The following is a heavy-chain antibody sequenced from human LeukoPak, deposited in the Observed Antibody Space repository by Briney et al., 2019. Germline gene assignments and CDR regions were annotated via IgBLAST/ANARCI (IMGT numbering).Heavy chain of an antibody. CDR2: IIPIFGTA. CDR3: ARDLGSLHYYYGMDV. D-gene: IGHD3-16*02. V-gene: IGHV1-69*13. CDR1: GGTFSSYA. Sequence: SVKVSCKASGGTFSSYAISWVRQAPGQGLEWMGGIIPIFGTANYAQKFQGRVTITADESTSTAYMELSSLRSEDTAVYYCARDLGSLHYYYGMDVWGQGTLVTVSS. J-gene: IGHJ6*02.